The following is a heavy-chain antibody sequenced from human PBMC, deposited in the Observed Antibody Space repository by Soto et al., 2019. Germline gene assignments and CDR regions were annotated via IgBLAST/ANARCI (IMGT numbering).Heavy chain of an antibody. J-gene: IGHJ4*02. Sequence: GGSLRLSCAASGFTFSSYAMSWVRQAPGKGLEWVSAISGSGGSTYYADSVKGRFTISRDNSKNTLYLQMNSLRAEDPALYYCAKDLEGVGEWLVLRAFDYWGQGTLVTVSS. D-gene: IGHD6-19*01. CDR2: ISGSGGST. CDR1: GFTFSSYA. V-gene: IGHV3-23*01. CDR3: AKDLEGVGEWLVLRAFDY.